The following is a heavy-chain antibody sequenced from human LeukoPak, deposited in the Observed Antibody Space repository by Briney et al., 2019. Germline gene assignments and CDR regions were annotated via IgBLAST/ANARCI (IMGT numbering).Heavy chain of an antibody. J-gene: IGHJ6*02. Sequence: GGSLRLSCAASGFTLSNYWMHWVRQAPGKALVWVSRINSDGSSTSHADSVKGRFTISRDNAKSTLYLQMNSLRSEDTAVYYCARGPQRGAAANYYGMDVWGQGTTVTVSS. D-gene: IGHD2-2*01. CDR1: GFTLSNYW. CDR2: INSDGSST. V-gene: IGHV3-74*01. CDR3: ARGPQRGAAANYYGMDV.